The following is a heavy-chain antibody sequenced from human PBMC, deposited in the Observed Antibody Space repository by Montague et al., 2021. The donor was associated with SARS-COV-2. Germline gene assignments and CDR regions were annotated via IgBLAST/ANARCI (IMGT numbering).Heavy chain of an antibody. CDR2: INRRGNT. CDR1: GGSFSGWY. D-gene: IGHD3-10*01. Sequence: SETLSLTCAVYGGSFSGWYWSWVRQPPGKGLEWIGEINRRGNTIYDPSLKSRVTISEDTSKSQFSLKLSSVTAADTAVYYCARLWDFYGSGSYKNSWFDPWGQGTRVTVSS. J-gene: IGHJ5*02. CDR3: ARLWDFYGSGSYKNSWFDP. V-gene: IGHV4-34*01.